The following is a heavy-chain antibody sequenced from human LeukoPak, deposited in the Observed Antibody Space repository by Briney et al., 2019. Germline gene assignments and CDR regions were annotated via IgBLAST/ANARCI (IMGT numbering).Heavy chain of an antibody. Sequence: GGSLRLSCAASGFTFSSYAMHWVRQAPGKGLEWVAVISYDGSNKYYADSVKGRFTISRDNSKNTPYLQMNSLRAEDTAVHYCARGTVTTFNYYGMDVWGKGTTVTVSS. CDR3: ARGTVTTFNYYGMDV. CDR2: ISYDGSNK. CDR1: GFTFSSYA. J-gene: IGHJ6*04. V-gene: IGHV3-30*04. D-gene: IGHD4-17*01.